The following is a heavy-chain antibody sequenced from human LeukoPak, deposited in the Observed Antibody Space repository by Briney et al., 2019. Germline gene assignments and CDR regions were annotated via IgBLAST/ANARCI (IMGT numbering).Heavy chain of an antibody. CDR3: ANRYCTSTSCYTSP. CDR2: ISGSRGGT. CDR1: GFTFSSYA. V-gene: IGHV3-23*01. J-gene: IGHJ5*02. Sequence: GGSLRLSCASSGFTFSSYAMSWVRQAPGKGLKWVSAISGSRGGTYYADSVKGRFTISRDNSKNTLYLQMNSLRAEDTAVYYCANRYCTSTSCYTSPWGQGTLVTLSS. D-gene: IGHD2-2*02.